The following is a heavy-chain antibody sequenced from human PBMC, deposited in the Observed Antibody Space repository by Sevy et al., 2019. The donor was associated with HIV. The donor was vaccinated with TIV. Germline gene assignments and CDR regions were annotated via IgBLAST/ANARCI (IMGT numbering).Heavy chain of an antibody. CDR2: IYPGDSDT. V-gene: IGHV5-51*01. CDR3: ARLPTESHDAFDI. J-gene: IGHJ3*02. Sequence: GESLKISCKGSGYSFTSYWIGWVRQMPGKGLEWMGIIYPGDSDTRYSPSFQGQVTISADTSISTAYLQWSSLKASDTAMYYCARLPTESHDAFDIWGQGTMVTVSS. CDR1: GYSFTSYW.